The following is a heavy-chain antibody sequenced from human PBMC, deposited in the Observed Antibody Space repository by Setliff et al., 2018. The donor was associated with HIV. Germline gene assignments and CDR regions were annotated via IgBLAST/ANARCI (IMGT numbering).Heavy chain of an antibody. J-gene: IGHJ6*03. CDR2: ITPISGTA. CDR3: VRGGQYYRSTYYYYYMDV. D-gene: IGHD3-16*02. V-gene: IGHV1-69*13. CDR1: GGTFSSYG. Sequence: SVKVSCKASGGTFSSYGISWVRQAPGQGLEWMGGITPISGTANYAQKFQGRVTIAADEFTSTAYMELSSLRSEDTAVYYCVRGGQYYRSTYYYYYMDVWGKGTKVTV.